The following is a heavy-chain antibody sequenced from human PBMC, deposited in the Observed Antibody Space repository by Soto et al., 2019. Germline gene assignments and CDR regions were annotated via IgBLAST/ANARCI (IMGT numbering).Heavy chain of an antibody. J-gene: IGHJ4*02. D-gene: IGHD2-15*01. V-gene: IGHV3-30*18. CDR2: ISYDGSDK. CDR1: GFTFTGYA. Sequence: PGGSLRLSCAASGFTFTGYAMHWVRQAPGKGLEWVAVISYDGSDKFYADSVRGRFTISRDNSKKTLYLQMDSLRPEDTGVYYCAKDRTYWSHVVVVPATPDYWGQGTLVTVSS. CDR3: AKDRTYWSHVVVVPATPDY.